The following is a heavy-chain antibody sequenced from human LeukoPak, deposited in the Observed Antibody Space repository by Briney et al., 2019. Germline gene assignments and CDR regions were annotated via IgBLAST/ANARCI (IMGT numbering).Heavy chain of an antibody. J-gene: IGHJ4*02. Sequence: ASEKVSCKASGDSITSYYMDGVRQAPGQWLEWMGMTNPSGGSTSYAQKFQGRVTMTRDTSTSIVYMELSSLRSEDTAVYYCAGSSPPMTTVTTCDYWGQGTLVTVSS. D-gene: IGHD4-17*01. CDR3: AGSSPPMTTVTTCDY. CDR2: TNPSGGST. CDR1: GDSITSYY. V-gene: IGHV1-46*01.